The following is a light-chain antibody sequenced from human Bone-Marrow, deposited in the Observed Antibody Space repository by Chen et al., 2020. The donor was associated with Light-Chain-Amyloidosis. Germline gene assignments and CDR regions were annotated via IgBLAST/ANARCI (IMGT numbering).Light chain of an antibody. CDR2: ANT. J-gene: IGLJ2*01. V-gene: IGLV1-40*01. CDR1: GSNIGAGYD. CDR3: QSYDSKLDVV. Sequence: QSVLTQPPSVSGAPGQRVTISCTGTGSNIGAGYDVHWYQQLPGAAPKLLISANTNRPAGVPDRFSGSTSGTSASLAITGLQADDEADYYCQSYDSKLDVVFGGGTKVTVL.